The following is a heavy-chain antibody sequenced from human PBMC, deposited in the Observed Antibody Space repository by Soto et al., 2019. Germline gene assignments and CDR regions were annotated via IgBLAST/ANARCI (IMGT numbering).Heavy chain of an antibody. CDR3: ARRHHSRRGVAGVDI. V-gene: IGHV3-7*03. J-gene: IGHJ6*02. CDR1: GFTFSRYW. CDR2: IKEYVSDK. Sequence: GGSLRLSCAASGFTFSRYWMTWVRQAPGKGLEWVANIKEYVSDKYYVESVKGRFTISRDNARNSLYLQMNSLRVEETAVYYCARRHHSRRGVAGVDIWGQGTTVTVSS. D-gene: IGHD7-27*01.